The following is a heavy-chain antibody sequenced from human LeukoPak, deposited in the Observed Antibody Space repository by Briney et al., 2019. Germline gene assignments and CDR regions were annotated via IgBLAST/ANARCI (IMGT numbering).Heavy chain of an antibody. D-gene: IGHD2-2*01. CDR3: ASVGYCSSTSCSG. Sequence: GGSLRLSCAASGFTFSSYSMNWVRQTPGKGLEWVSSISSSSSYIYYADSVKGRFTISRDNAKNSLYLQMNSLRAEDTAVYYCASVGYCSSTSCSGWGQGTLVTVSS. CDR2: ISSSSSYI. J-gene: IGHJ4*02. V-gene: IGHV3-21*01. CDR1: GFTFSSYS.